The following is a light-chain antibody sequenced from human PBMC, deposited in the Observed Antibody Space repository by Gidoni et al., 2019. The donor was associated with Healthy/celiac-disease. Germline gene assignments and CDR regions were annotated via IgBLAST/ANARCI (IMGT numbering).Light chain of an antibody. CDR1: QSVSSSY. Sequence: DIVLTQSPGTLSLSPGERATLSCRASQSVSSSYLAWYQQKPGQAPRLLIYGASSRATGIPDRFSGSGSGTDFTLTFSRLEPEDFAVYYCQHYGSSPYTFGQGTKLEIK. CDR3: QHYGSSPYT. CDR2: GAS. V-gene: IGKV3-20*01. J-gene: IGKJ2*01.